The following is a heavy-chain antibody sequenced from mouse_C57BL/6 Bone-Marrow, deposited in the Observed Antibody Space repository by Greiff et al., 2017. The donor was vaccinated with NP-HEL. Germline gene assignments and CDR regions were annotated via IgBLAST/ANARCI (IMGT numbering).Heavy chain of an antibody. Sequence: QVQLQQSGPELVKPGASVKISCKASGYAFSSSWMNWVKQRPGKGLEWIGRIYPGDGDTNYNGKFKGKATLTADKSSSTAYMQLSSLTSEDSAVYFCAKRERNYAMDYWGQGTSVTVSS. CDR1: GYAFSSSW. J-gene: IGHJ4*01. CDR3: AKRERNYAMDY. V-gene: IGHV1-82*01. CDR2: IYPGDGDT.